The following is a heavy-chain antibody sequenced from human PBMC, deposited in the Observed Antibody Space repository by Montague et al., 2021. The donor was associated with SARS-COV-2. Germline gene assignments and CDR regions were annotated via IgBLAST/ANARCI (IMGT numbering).Heavy chain of an antibody. CDR1: GGSFSGYY. CDR3: ARARQDVVVPALGIGAVYYYYVDV. Sequence: SETLSLTCAVYGGSFSGYYWSWIRQPPGKGLEWIWEINHSGSTNXXPSLKSRVTISVDTSKNQFSLELSSVTAADTAVYYCARARQDVVVPALGIGAVYYYYVDVWGKGTTVTVSS. CDR2: INHSGST. D-gene: IGHD2-2*01. J-gene: IGHJ6*03. V-gene: IGHV4-34*01.